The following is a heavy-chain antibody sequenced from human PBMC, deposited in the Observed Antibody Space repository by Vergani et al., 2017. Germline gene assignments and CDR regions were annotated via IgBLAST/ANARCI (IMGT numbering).Heavy chain of an antibody. CDR3: SRSGGSGSYYMP. J-gene: IGHJ5*02. Sequence: QVQLQESGPGLVKPSETLSLTCTVSGGSISDYYWSWIRQPPGKGLEWIGYIYYSGSTNYNPSLKSRVTISVDTSKNQFSLKLSSVTAADTAVYYCSRSGGSGSYYMPWGQGTLVTVSS. CDR1: GGSISDYY. CDR2: IYYSGST. V-gene: IGHV4-59*12. D-gene: IGHD3-10*01.